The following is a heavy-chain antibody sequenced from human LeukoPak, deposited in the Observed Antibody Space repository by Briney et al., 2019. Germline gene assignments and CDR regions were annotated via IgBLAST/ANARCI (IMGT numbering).Heavy chain of an antibody. V-gene: IGHV3-30-3*01. CDR1: GFTFSSYA. D-gene: IGHD7-27*01. J-gene: IGHJ5*02. CDR3: ARTLGIYNWFDP. Sequence: GGSLRLSCAASGFTFSSYAMHWVRQAPGKGLEWVAVISYDGSNKYYADSVKGRFTISRDNSKNTLYLQMNSLRAEDTAVYYCARTLGIYNWFDPWGQGTLVTVSS. CDR2: ISYDGSNK.